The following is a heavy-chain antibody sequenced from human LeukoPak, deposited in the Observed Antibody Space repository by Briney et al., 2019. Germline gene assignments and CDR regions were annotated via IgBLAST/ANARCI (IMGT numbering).Heavy chain of an antibody. Sequence: ASVKVSCKASGYTFTSYGISWVRQAPGQGLEWMGRIIPILGIANYAQKFQGRVTITADKSTSTAYMELSSLRSEDTAVYYCARHSSTSCFDYWGQGTLVTVSS. CDR1: GYTFTSYG. J-gene: IGHJ4*02. CDR2: IIPILGIA. D-gene: IGHD2-2*01. V-gene: IGHV1-69*04. CDR3: ARHSSTSCFDY.